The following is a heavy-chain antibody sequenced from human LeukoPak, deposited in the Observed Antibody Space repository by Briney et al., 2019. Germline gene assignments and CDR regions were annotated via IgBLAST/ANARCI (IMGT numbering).Heavy chain of an antibody. CDR3: ARRGRVRGDTYAIMATNTHNGMDV. CDR1: GYSFSSYY. CDR2: IVPSDSYT. Sequence: GESLKISCQASGYSFSSYYISWVRQMAGKGLEWMGTIVPSDSYTNYCLYFQVHVTLSTDKSITTAYLQWSSQKASETATYFCARRGRVRGDTYAIMATNTHNGMDVWGQGTKVTVSS. J-gene: IGHJ6*02. D-gene: IGHD5-18*01. V-gene: IGHV5-10-1*01.